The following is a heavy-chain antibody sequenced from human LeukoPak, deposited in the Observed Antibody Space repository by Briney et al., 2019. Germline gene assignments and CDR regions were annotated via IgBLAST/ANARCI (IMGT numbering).Heavy chain of an antibody. Sequence: GGSLRLSCAASGFTVSSNYMSWVRQAPGKGLEWVSTISGSGGSTYYADSVKGRFTISRDNSKNTLYLQMNSLRAEDTAVYYCANGDLVGATGPYYFDYWGQGTLVTVSS. CDR3: ANGDLVGATGPYYFDY. CDR1: GFTVSSNY. CDR2: ISGSGGST. J-gene: IGHJ4*02. V-gene: IGHV3-23*01. D-gene: IGHD1-26*01.